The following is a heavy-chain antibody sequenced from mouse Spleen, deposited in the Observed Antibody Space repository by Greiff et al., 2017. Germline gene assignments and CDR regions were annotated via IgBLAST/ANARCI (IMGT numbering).Heavy chain of an antibody. CDR2: IYPSDSET. V-gene: IGHV1-61*01. Sequence: QVQLQQPGAELVRPGSSVKLSCKASGYTFTSYWMDWVKQRPGQGLEWIGNIYPSDSETHYNQKFKDKATLTVDKSSSTAYMQLSSLTSEDSAVYYCARSSYYGNYLFAYWGQGTLVTVSA. CDR1: GYTFTSYW. J-gene: IGHJ3*01. CDR3: ARSSYYGNYLFAY. D-gene: IGHD2-10*01.